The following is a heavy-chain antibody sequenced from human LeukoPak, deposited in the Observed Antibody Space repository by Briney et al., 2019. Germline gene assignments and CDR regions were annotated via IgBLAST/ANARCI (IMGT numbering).Heavy chain of an antibody. CDR1: GFTFSSYE. CDR3: ARCPRWAHFDY. V-gene: IGHV3-48*03. J-gene: IGHJ4*02. CDR2: ISSSGRAI. Sequence: SGGSQRLSCAGSGFTFSSYEMNWVRQAPGKGLEWVSYISSSGRAIYYADSVKGRFTVSRDNAKNSLYLQMNSLRAEDTAVYYCARCPRWAHFDYWGQGTLVTVSS. D-gene: IGHD4-23*01.